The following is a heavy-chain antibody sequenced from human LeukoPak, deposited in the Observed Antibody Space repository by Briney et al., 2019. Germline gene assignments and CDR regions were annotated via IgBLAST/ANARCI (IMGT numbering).Heavy chain of an antibody. D-gene: IGHD4-17*01. CDR3: ARGPWMGTVTIDY. CDR2: INHSGST. CDR1: GGSYSGYY. Sequence: SETLSLTCAVYGGSYSGYYWSWIRQPPGKGLEWIGEINHSGSTNYNPSLKSRVTISVDTSKNQFSLKLRSVTAADTAVYYCARGPWMGTVTIDYWGQGTLVTVSS. V-gene: IGHV4-34*01. J-gene: IGHJ4*02.